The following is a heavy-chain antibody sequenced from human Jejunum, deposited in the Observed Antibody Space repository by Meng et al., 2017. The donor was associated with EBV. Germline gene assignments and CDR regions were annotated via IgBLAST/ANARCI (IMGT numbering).Heavy chain of an antibody. V-gene: IGHV7-4-1*02. CDR1: GYTFSSYA. Sequence: VQRVQAWFELKNPGASVKVSCKAYGYTFSSYAMNWVRRAPGQGLKWMGWINTKTGNPTYAQGFTGRFVFSLVTSVGTAYLQISSLKAEDTAVYYCARDWGGDYLDYWGQGTLVTVSS. J-gene: IGHJ4*02. CDR3: ARDWGGDYLDY. D-gene: IGHD3-10*01. CDR2: INTKTGNP.